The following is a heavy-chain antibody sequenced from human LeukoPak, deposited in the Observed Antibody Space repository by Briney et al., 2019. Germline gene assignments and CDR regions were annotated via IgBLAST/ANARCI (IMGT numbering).Heavy chain of an antibody. Sequence: GGSLRLSCAASGFTFSNFWMHWVRQAPGKGLVWVALIYGDGSFTRYADSVKGRFTISRDNAKNSLYLQMNSLRAEDTAVYYCARGSSDDVDYFDYWGQGTLVTVSS. V-gene: IGHV3-74*01. CDR1: GFTFSNFW. J-gene: IGHJ4*02. D-gene: IGHD6-19*01. CDR2: IYGDGSFT. CDR3: ARGSSDDVDYFDY.